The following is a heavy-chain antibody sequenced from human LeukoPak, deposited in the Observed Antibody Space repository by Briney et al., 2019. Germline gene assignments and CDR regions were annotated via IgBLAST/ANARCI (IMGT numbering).Heavy chain of an antibody. CDR2: IIPIFGTA. J-gene: IGHJ4*02. Sequence: SVKVSCKASGGTFSSYAISWVRQAPGQGLEWMGGIIPIFGTANYAQKFQGRVTITADESTSTAYMELRSLRSDDTAVYYCARDPEQQLRYFDYWGQGTLVTVSS. CDR1: GGTFSSYA. V-gene: IGHV1-69*13. CDR3: ARDPEQQLRYFDY. D-gene: IGHD6-13*01.